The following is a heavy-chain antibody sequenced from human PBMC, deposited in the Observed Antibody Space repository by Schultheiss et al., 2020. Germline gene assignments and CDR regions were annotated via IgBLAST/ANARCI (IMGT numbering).Heavy chain of an antibody. V-gene: IGHV3-30*18. Sequence: GESLKISCAASGFTFSSYGMHWVRQAPGKGLEWVAIISYDGSNKYYADSMKGRFTISRDNSKNTLYLEMNSLRAEDTAVYYCAKEKVQRAYDVFDIWGQGTMVNVSS. J-gene: IGHJ3*02. CDR1: GFTFSSYG. CDR2: ISYDGSNK. CDR3: AKEKVQRAYDVFDI.